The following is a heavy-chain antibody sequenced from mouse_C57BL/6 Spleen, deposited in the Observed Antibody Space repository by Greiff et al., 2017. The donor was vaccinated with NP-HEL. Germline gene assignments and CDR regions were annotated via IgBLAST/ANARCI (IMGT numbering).Heavy chain of an antibody. CDR2: IDPSDSYT. V-gene: IGHV1-59*01. D-gene: IGHD3-3*01. J-gene: IGHJ2*01. Sequence: QVQLQQPGAELVRPGTSVKLSCKASGYTFTSYWMHWVKQRPGQGLEWIGVIDPSDSYTNYNQKFKGKATLTVDTSSSTAYMQLSSLTSEDSAVYYCASRTAAFDYWGQGTTLTVSS. CDR3: ASRTAAFDY. CDR1: GYTFTSYW.